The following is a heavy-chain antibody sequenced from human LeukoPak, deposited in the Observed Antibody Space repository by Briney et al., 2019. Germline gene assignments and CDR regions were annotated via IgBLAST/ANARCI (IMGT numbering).Heavy chain of an antibody. J-gene: IGHJ4*02. V-gene: IGHV3-30-3*01. CDR2: ISYDGSNK. Sequence: GGSLRLSCAASGFTFSSYAMHWVRQAPGKGLEWVAVISYDGSNKYYADSVKDRFTISRDNSKNTLYLQMNSLRAEDTAVYYCARDRYRGRDGYNGYFDYWGQGTLVTVSS. D-gene: IGHD5-24*01. CDR3: ARDRYRGRDGYNGYFDY. CDR1: GFTFSSYA.